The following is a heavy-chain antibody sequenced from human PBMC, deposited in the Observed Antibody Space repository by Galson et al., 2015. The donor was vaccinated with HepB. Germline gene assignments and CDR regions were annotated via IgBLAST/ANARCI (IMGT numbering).Heavy chain of an antibody. J-gene: IGHJ4*02. CDR2: IRSKSDGGTA. CDR3: TTDLGS. CDR1: GFTFSHAW. Sequence: SLRLSCAGTGFTFSHAWMAWVRQAPGKGLEWVGRIRSKSDGGTAVYAEPVKGRFTMSRDDSKNTLYLQMTSLKTEDTAVYYCTTDLGSWAQGTLVTVS. D-gene: IGHD1-26*01. V-gene: IGHV3-15*01.